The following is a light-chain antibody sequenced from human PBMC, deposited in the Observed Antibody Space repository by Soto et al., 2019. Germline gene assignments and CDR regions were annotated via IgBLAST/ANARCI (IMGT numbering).Light chain of an antibody. CDR1: SSDVGGYNY. V-gene: IGLV2-14*03. CDR2: EVS. Sequence: QSALTQPASVSGSPGQSITISCTGTSSDVGGYNYVSWYQQRPGNAPKLIIYEVSNRPSGVSDRFSGSRSGNTASLTISGLQAEDESDYYCISYTSSSTWVFGGGTKLTVL. CDR3: ISYTSSSTWV. J-gene: IGLJ3*02.